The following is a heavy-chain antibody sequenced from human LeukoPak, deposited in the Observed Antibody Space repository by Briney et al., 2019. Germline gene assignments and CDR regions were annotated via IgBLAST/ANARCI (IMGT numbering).Heavy chain of an antibody. D-gene: IGHD6-19*01. V-gene: IGHV3-48*03. Sequence: GGSLRLSCVASGFTFSSYEMNWVRQAPGKGLEWVSYISRSGSTIYYADSVKGRFTISRDNSKNTLYLQMNSLRAEDTAVYYCAKGSVAGFFDYWGQGTLVTVSS. CDR3: AKGSVAGFFDY. CDR1: GFTFSSYE. J-gene: IGHJ4*02. CDR2: ISRSGSTI.